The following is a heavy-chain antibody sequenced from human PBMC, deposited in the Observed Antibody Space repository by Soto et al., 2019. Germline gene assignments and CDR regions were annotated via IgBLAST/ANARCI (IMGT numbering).Heavy chain of an antibody. V-gene: IGHV4-34*01. Sequence: SETLSLTCAVYGGSFSGYYWSWIRQPPGKGLEWIGENNHSGSTNYNPSLKSRVTISVDTSKNQFSLKLSSVTAADTAVYYCARVADYYYYGMDVWGQGTTVTVSS. J-gene: IGHJ6*02. D-gene: IGHD6-19*01. CDR3: ARVADYYYYGMDV. CDR2: NNHSGST. CDR1: GGSFSGYY.